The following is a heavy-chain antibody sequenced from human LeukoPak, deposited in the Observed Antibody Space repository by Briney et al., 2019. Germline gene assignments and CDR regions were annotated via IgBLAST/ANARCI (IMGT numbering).Heavy chain of an antibody. D-gene: IGHD6-6*01. Sequence: GGSLRLSCAASGFTFSTSTMNWVRQAPGKGLEWVSSIGSTSNYMYYADSVEGRFTISRDNSKNTLYLQMNSLRAEDTAVYYCAKDMVRWGYSSSSWGFDPWGQGTLVTVSS. J-gene: IGHJ5*02. CDR1: GFTFSTST. CDR3: AKDMVRWGYSSSSWGFDP. CDR2: IGSTSNYM. V-gene: IGHV3-21*01.